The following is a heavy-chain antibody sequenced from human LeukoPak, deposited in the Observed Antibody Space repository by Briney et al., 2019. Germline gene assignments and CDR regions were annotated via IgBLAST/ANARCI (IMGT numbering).Heavy chain of an antibody. CDR2: IASETYGGTA. CDR1: GFTFGDYA. CDR3: TRDQTPYY. Sequence: GGSLRLSCAASGFTFGDYAMTWVRQAPGKGLEWVDFIASETYGGTAEYAASVKGRFTISRDDSKSIAYLQMNSLKTEDTAVYYCTRDQTPYYWGQGTLVTVSS. V-gene: IGHV3-49*04. J-gene: IGHJ4*02.